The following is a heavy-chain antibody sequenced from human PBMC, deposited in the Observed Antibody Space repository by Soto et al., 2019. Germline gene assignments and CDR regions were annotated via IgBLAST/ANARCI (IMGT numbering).Heavy chain of an antibody. CDR3: ARAQWLRSAFDI. CDR2: ISSNGGST. Sequence: GGSLRLSCAASGFTFSSYAMHWVRQAPGKGLEYVSAISSNGGSTYYANSVKGRFTISRDNSKNTLYLQMGSLRAEDMAVYYCARAQWLRSAFDIWGQGTMVTVSS. D-gene: IGHD5-12*01. J-gene: IGHJ3*02. V-gene: IGHV3-64*01. CDR1: GFTFSSYA.